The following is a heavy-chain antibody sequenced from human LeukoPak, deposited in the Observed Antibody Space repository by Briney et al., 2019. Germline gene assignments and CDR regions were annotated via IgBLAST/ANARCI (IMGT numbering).Heavy chain of an antibody. CDR2: IYSGGDT. CDR3: VRRKDY. J-gene: IGHJ4*02. Sequence: GGSLRLACAASGFTVSSDYMNWVRQAPGKGLEWVSVIYSGGDTYYADSVKGRFTISRDSSKNTLYLQMSSLRVEDTAVYYCVRRKDYWGQGVLVTVSS. CDR1: GFTVSSDY. V-gene: IGHV3-53*01.